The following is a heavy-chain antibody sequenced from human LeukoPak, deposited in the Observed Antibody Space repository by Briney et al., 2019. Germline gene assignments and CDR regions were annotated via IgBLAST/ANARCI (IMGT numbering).Heavy chain of an antibody. V-gene: IGHV3-23*01. CDR3: ARVHADRGGPGYFDY. D-gene: IGHD3-10*01. CDR1: GFTFSSHS. Sequence: GGSLRLSCAASGFTFSSHSMAWVRQAPGKGLEWVSGISDRGTTTYYADSVKGRFTISRDNSKNTLYLQMNSLRAEDTAVYYCARVHADRGGPGYFDYWGQGTLVTVSS. J-gene: IGHJ4*02. CDR2: ISDRGTTT.